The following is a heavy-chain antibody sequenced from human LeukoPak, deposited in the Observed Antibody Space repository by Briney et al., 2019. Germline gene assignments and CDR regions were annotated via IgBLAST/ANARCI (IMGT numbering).Heavy chain of an antibody. CDR2: IYHSGSA. Sequence: PSETLSLTRAVSGGSISSSNWWSWVRQPPGRGLEWIGEIYHSGSANYNPSLKSRVTISVDKSKNQFSLKLRSVTAADTAVYYCARETYYGSGSYYFDYWGQGTLVTVSS. V-gene: IGHV4-4*02. D-gene: IGHD3-10*01. CDR3: ARETYYGSGSYYFDY. J-gene: IGHJ4*02. CDR1: GGSISSSNW.